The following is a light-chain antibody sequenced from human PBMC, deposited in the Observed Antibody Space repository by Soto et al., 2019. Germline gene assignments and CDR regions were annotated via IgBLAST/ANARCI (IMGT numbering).Light chain of an antibody. V-gene: IGKV4-1*01. CDR1: QSILYNSNNKNY. CDR2: WAS. J-gene: IGKJ1*01. CDR3: QQYHDTPRT. Sequence: DIVMTQSPDSLAVSLGERATINCKSSQSILYNSNNKNYLAWYQQKAGQPPKLLIYWASTRESRVPDRFSGSGSGTDFTLTIRSLQAEDVAVYYCQQYHDTPRTFGQGTKVEIK.